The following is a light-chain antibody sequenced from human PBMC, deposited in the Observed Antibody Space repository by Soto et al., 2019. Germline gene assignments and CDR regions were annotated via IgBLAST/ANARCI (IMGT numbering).Light chain of an antibody. CDR2: GPS. CDR1: QSVSSSY. CDR3: QQYGSSPWT. Sequence: EIVLTQSPGTLSLSPGERVTLSCRASQSVSSSYLAWYQQKPGQSPRLLIYGPSSRATGIPDRFSGSGSGTDFTLTISRLEPEDFAVYYCQQYGSSPWTFGQGTKVDIK. V-gene: IGKV3-20*01. J-gene: IGKJ1*01.